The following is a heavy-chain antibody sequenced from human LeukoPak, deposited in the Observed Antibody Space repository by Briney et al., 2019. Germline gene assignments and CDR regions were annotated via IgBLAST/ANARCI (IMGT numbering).Heavy chain of an antibody. CDR2: ISYDGSNK. D-gene: IGHD6-13*01. V-gene: IGHV3-30-3*01. J-gene: IGHJ4*02. CDR3: ARDMWVGGSSWLKRGHYFDY. CDR1: GFTFSNYA. Sequence: QPGRSLRLSCAASGFTFSNYAMYWVRQAPGKGLEWVAVISYDGSNKYYADSVKGRFTISRDNSKNTLYLQMNSLRAEDTAVYYCARDMWVGGSSWLKRGHYFDYWGQGTLVTVSS.